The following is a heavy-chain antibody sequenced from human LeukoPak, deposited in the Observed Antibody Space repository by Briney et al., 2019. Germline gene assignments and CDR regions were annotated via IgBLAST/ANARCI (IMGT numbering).Heavy chain of an antibody. Sequence: GGSLRLSCAASGFSFRSSAMHWVRQAPGKGLEWMAFMRSDGSDEHYADSVKGRFTIPRDNSHNTLYLQMNSLHSEDTAVYYCAKDLGLQVGASPFDYWGQGTLVTVSS. CDR2: MRSDGSDE. CDR1: GFSFRSSA. J-gene: IGHJ4*02. V-gene: IGHV3-30*02. CDR3: AKDLGLQVGASPFDY. D-gene: IGHD1-26*01.